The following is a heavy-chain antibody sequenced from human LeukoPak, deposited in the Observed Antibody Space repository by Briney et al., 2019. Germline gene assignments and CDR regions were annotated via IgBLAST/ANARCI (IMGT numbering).Heavy chain of an antibody. CDR2: INHSGST. V-gene: IGHV4-34*01. CDR3: GVLYYYYGMDV. Sequence: PSETLSLTCAVYGGSFSGYYWSWIRQPPGKGLEWIGEINHSGSTNYNPSLKSRVTISVDTSKNQFSLKLSSVTAADTAVYYCGVLYYYYGMDVRGQGTTVTVSS. J-gene: IGHJ6*02. CDR1: GGSFSGYY.